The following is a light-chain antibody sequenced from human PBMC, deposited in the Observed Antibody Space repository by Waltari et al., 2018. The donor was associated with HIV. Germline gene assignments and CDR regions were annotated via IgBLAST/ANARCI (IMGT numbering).Light chain of an antibody. CDR1: NSDIGSYDY. Sequence: QSALTQPPSASGSPGQSVTLSCTGSNSDIGSYDYVSWYQLHPGKAPKLVISEVTNRPSGVSDRFSGSKSANTAFLTVSGRQAEDEADYYCSSFADRDGFYVLFGGGTRLTVL. CDR2: EVT. J-gene: IGLJ2*01. CDR3: SSFADRDGFYVL. V-gene: IGLV2-8*01.